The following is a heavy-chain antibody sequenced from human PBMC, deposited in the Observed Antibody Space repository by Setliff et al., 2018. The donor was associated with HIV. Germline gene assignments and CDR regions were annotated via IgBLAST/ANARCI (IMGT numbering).Heavy chain of an antibody. V-gene: IGHV4-4*08. CDR3: AKEGSWNDDSGAFNI. D-gene: IGHD1-1*01. CDR2: VSASGTT. CDR1: GGSMSRVY. Sequence: KPSETLSLTCSVSGGSMSRVYWTWIRQPPGKGLEWIGYVSASGTTKYNPSLQSRVTISGDSSKNQFSLRLSSVTAADTAVYYCAKEGSWNDDSGAFNIWGQGTVVTVSS. J-gene: IGHJ3*02.